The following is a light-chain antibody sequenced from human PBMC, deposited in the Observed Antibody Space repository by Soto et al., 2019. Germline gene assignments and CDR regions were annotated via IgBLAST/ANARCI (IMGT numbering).Light chain of an antibody. CDR1: QDIRSS. Sequence: EIVMTQSPATLSMSPGERVTLSCRASQDIRSSLAWYQQKPGQAPRLLIYGASIRATGVPATFSGSGSGTEFTLSISSLQSEHLGVYYCQQDSSWPLTFGGGTKVDIK. CDR3: QQDSSWPLT. V-gene: IGKV3-15*01. CDR2: GAS. J-gene: IGKJ4*01.